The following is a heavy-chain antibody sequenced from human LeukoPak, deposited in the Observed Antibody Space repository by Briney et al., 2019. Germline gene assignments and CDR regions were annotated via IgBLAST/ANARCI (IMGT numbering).Heavy chain of an antibody. CDR3: ARARDLIPIGAFDI. CDR2: IYTSGST. V-gene: IGHV4-61*02. D-gene: IGHD2-21*01. CDR1: GGSISSGSYY. J-gene: IGHJ3*02. Sequence: SQTLSLTCTVSGGSISSGSYYWSWIRLPAGKGLEWIGRIYTSGSTNYNPSLKSRVTISVDTSKNQFSLKLSSVTAADTAVYYCARARDLIPIGAFDIWGQGTMVTVSS.